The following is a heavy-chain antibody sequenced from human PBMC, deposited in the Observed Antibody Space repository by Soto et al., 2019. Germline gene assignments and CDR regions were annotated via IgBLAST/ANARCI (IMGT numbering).Heavy chain of an antibody. D-gene: IGHD2-21*02. J-gene: IGHJ6*02. Sequence: QVQLQESGPGLVKPSETLSLTCTVSGGTISRYYWSWIRQPPGKGLEWIGYMYNTGSTVYNPSFKSRVTISVDTSKNPFSLKLNSVTAADTAVYYCARDLWGYGTDCYPLDVWGQGTTVTVSS. CDR1: GGTISRYY. V-gene: IGHV4-59*01. CDR2: MYNTGST. CDR3: ARDLWGYGTDCYPLDV.